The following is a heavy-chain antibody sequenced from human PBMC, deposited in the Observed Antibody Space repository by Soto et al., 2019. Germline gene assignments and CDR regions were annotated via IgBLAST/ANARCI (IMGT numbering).Heavy chain of an antibody. CDR1: GGSFSGYY. D-gene: IGHD2-8*02. V-gene: IGHV4-34*01. Sequence: QLQLQEWDAGLLKPSETLSLTCAVYGGSFSGYYWTWIRQPPGTGLEWIGEINHSGSTNYNPSLQSRVTISVDTSKNQFSLKLTSVTAADTAVYYCARDKITGLFDYWGQGTLVTVSS. J-gene: IGHJ4*02. CDR2: INHSGST. CDR3: ARDKITGLFDY.